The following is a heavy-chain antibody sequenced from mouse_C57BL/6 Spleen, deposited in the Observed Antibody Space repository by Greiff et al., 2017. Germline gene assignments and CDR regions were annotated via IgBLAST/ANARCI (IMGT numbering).Heavy chain of an antibody. CDR2: IWRGGST. D-gene: IGHD2-5*01. J-gene: IGHJ4*01. CDR1: GFSLTSYG. V-gene: IGHV2-5*01. Sequence: VKLEESGPGLVQPSQSLSITCTVSGFSLTSYGVHWVRQSPGKGLEWLGVIWRGGSTDYNAAFMSRLSITKDNSKSQVFFKMNSLQADDTAIYYCAKGAYYSNYVYYAMDYWGQGTSVTVSS. CDR3: AKGAYYSNYVYYAMDY.